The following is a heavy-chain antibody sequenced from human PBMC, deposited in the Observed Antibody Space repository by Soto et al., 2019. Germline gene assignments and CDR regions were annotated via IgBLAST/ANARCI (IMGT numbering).Heavy chain of an antibody. Sequence: ALVKVSCKASGGTFSSYTISWVRQAPGQGLEWMGRIIPILGIANYAQKFQGRVTITADKSTSTAYMELSSLRSEDTAVYYCARKGYSYGNYYYYGMDVWRQGSTVTVSS. D-gene: IGHD5-18*01. CDR1: GGTFSSYT. J-gene: IGHJ6*02. V-gene: IGHV1-69*02. CDR2: IIPILGIA. CDR3: ARKGYSYGNYYYYGMDV.